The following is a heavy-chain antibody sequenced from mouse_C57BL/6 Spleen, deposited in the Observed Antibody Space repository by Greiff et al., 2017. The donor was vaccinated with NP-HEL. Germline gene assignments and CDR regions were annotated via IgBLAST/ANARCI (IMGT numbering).Heavy chain of an antibody. CDR1: GFTFSSYA. V-gene: IGHV5-4*01. D-gene: IGHD3-2*02. CDR2: ISDGGSYT. CDR3: ARDAAQVFYYFDY. J-gene: IGHJ2*01. Sequence: DVQLVESGGGLVKPGGSLKLSCAASGFTFSSYAMSWVRQTPEKRLEWVATISDGGSYTYYPDNVKGRFTISRDNAKNNLYLQMSHLKSEDTAMYYCARDAAQVFYYFDYWGQGTTLTVSS.